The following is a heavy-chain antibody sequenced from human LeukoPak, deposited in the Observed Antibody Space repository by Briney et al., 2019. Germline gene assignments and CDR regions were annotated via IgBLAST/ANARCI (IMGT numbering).Heavy chain of an antibody. D-gene: IGHD1-26*01. CDR3: VKEGTACGRGGSDIWGLGARGSFDL. V-gene: IGHV3-21*01. Sequence: GGSLRLSCAASGFPFNIYNMHWVRQAPGEGLEWVSVMSSASSFMFYAESVKGRFTISRDNAKNSLHLQMNSLRAEDTALYFCVKEGTACGRGGSDIWGLGARGSFDLWGQGTKVTVTS. CDR1: GFPFNIYN. J-gene: IGHJ3*01. CDR2: MSSASSFM.